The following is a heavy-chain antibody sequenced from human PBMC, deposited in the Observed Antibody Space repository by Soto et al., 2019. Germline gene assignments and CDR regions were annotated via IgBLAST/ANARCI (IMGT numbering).Heavy chain of an antibody. CDR2: IIPVFGIV. J-gene: IGHJ6*02. CDR3: ASGRIVVVCSRAYYGMDV. Sequence: QVQLVQSGAEVKKPGSSVRVSCKASGGTPSNSAFSWVRQAPGQGLEWMGGIIPVFGIVKYAQNLEGRVTITADESTKTAYMELRSLRYEDRAVYYCASGRIVVVCSRAYYGMDVWGQGTTVTVSS. CDR1: GGTPSNSA. V-gene: IGHV1-69*01. D-gene: IGHD3-22*01.